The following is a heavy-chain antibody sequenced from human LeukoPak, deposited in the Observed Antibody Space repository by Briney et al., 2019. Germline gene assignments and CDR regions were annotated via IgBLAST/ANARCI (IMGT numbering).Heavy chain of an antibody. J-gene: IGHJ3*02. CDR1: GGSISSSSYY. CDR3: ARELLWFGELSDAFDI. Sequence: SETLSLTCTVSGGSISSSSYYWGWIRQPPGKGLEWIGSIYYSGSTYYNPSLKSRVTISVDTSKNQFSLKLSSVTAADTAVYYCARELLWFGELSDAFDIWGQGTMVTVSS. CDR2: IYYSGST. V-gene: IGHV4-39*02. D-gene: IGHD3-10*01.